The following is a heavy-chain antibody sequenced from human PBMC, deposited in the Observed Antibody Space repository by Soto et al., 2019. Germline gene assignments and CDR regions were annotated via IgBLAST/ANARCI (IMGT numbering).Heavy chain of an antibody. J-gene: IGHJ3*01. CDR3: ARRLTVVPLAFDL. CDR2: IYWNDDT. CDR1: GFSLTTSGVG. D-gene: IGHD3-10*01. V-gene: IGHV2-5*01. Sequence: QITLKESGPTLVKPTQTLTLTCTFSGFSLTTSGVGVGWIRQPPGKALEWLALIYWNDDTRYSPSLKNRVTITTDTSKNQVVLTMTDMDPVDIATYYCARRLTVVPLAFDLWGQGTMVTVSS.